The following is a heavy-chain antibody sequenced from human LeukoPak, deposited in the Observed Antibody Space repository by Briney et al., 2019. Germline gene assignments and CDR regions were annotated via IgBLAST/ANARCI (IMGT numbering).Heavy chain of an antibody. CDR1: GGSISSSSYY. J-gene: IGHJ4*02. D-gene: IGHD6-13*01. CDR2: IYYSGST. CDR3: ARHAWYGSSWLDY. V-gene: IGHV4-39*01. Sequence: SETLSLTCTVSGGSISSSSYYWGWIRQPPGKGLEWIGSIYYSGSTYYNPSLKSRVTISVDTSKNQFSLKLSSVTAADTAVYYCARHAWYGSSWLDYWGQGTLVTVSS.